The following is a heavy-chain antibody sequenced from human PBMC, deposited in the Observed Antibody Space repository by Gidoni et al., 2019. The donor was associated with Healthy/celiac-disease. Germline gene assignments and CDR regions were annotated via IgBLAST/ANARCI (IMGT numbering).Heavy chain of an antibody. CDR2: ISGSGGST. J-gene: IGHJ2*01. CDR1: GFTFRRYA. V-gene: IGHV3-23*01. D-gene: IGHD1-7*01. Sequence: EVQLLESGGGLVQPGGSLRLSCSASGFTFRRYAMSWVRQAPGKGLEWVSAISGSGGSTYYADSVKGRFTISRDNSKNTLYLQMNSLRAEDTAVYYCAKGIRELGASSYWYFDLWGRGTLVTVSS. CDR3: AKGIRELGASSYWYFDL.